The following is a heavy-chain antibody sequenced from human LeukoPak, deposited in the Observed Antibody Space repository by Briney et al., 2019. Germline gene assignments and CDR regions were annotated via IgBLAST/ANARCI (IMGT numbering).Heavy chain of an antibody. CDR2: IYTSGST. CDR1: GGSISSGSYY. Sequence: ASETLSLTCTVSGGSISSGSYYWSWIRQPAGKGLEWIGRIYTSGSTNYNPSLKSRVTISVDTSKNQFSLKLSSVTAADTAVYYCAGESGAWGQWLVLYDWGQGTLVTVSS. CDR3: AGESGAWGQWLVLYD. V-gene: IGHV4-61*02. J-gene: IGHJ4*02. D-gene: IGHD6-19*01.